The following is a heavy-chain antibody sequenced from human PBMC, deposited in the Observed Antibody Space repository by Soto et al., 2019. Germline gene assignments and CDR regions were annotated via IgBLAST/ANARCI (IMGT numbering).Heavy chain of an antibody. CDR1: GYTFTSYG. Sequence: QVQLVQSGAEVKKPGASVKVSCKASGYTFTSYGISWVRQAPGQGLEWMGWISAYNGNTNYAQKLQGRVTLTTDTSTRRASMELRGLRFDDTAVYYCAGGGGGSYLYYSCGMDVWGQGTTVTVCS. CDR2: ISAYNGNT. CDR3: AGGGGGSYLYYSCGMDV. V-gene: IGHV1-18*04. J-gene: IGHJ6*02. D-gene: IGHD1-26*01.